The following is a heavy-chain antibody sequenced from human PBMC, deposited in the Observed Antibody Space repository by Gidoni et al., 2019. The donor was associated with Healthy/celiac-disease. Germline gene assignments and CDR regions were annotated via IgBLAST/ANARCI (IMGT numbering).Heavy chain of an antibody. Sequence: GFTFSSYGIHCVRQAPGKGLAWVAVISYDGSNTYYADSVKGRFTISRDNSKNTLYLQMNSLRAEDTAVYYCAKDRVYGDYDYYYGMDVWGQGTTVTVSS. CDR2: ISYDGSNT. V-gene: IGHV3-30*18. CDR3: AKDRVYGDYDYYYGMDV. D-gene: IGHD4-17*01. J-gene: IGHJ6*02. CDR1: GFTFSSYG.